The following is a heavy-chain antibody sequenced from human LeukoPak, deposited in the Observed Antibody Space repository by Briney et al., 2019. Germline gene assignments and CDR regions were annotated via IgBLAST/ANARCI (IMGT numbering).Heavy chain of an antibody. D-gene: IGHD3-9*01. J-gene: IGHJ5*02. CDR3: ARLATGYPNWFDP. V-gene: IGHV4-59*07. CDR2: IHYSGST. CDR1: GGSLSSHN. Sequence: ADPLSLTCTVSGGSLSSHNWSWIRQPPGKGLEWIGYIHYSGSTDKNPSLKSLVTMSVDTSKNQFSLQLSSVTAADTAVYYCARLATGYPNWFDPWGQGILVTVSS.